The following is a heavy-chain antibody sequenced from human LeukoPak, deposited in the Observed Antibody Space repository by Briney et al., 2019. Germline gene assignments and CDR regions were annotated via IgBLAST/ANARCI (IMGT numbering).Heavy chain of an antibody. Sequence: ASVKVSCKASGHTFTSYYMHWVRQAPGQGLEWMGIINPSGGSTSYAQKFQGRVTMTRDTSTSTVYMELSSLRSEDTAVYYCARDNPATPRFDYWGQGTLVTVSS. V-gene: IGHV1-46*01. CDR1: GHTFTSYY. D-gene: IGHD2-15*01. CDR3: ARDNPATPRFDY. J-gene: IGHJ4*02. CDR2: INPSGGST.